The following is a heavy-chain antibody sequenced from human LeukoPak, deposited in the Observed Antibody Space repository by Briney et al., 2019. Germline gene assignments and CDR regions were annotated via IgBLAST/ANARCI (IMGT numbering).Heavy chain of an antibody. CDR3: ARDSITMIVVANAFDI. V-gene: IGHV7-4-1*02. CDR2: INTNTGNP. J-gene: IGHJ3*02. D-gene: IGHD3-22*01. Sequence: GASVKVSCKASGYTFTSYAMNWVRQAPGQGLEWMGWINTNTGNPTYAQGFTGRFVFSLDASVSTAYLQISSLKAEDTAVYYCARDSITMIVVANAFDIWGQGTMVTVSS. CDR1: GYTFTSYA.